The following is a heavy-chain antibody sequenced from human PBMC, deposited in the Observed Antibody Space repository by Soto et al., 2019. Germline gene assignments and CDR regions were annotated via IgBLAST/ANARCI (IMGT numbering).Heavy chain of an antibody. CDR3: ARDVTMVRGSSYYYGMDV. J-gene: IGHJ6*01. CDR2: ISAYNGNT. CDR1: GYTFTSYG. V-gene: IGHV1-18*01. Sequence: GASVKVSCKASGYTFTSYGISWVRQTPGQGLEWMGWISAYNGNTNYAQKLQGRVTMTTDTSTSTAYMELRSLRSDDTAVYYCARDVTMVRGSSYYYGMDVWGQGTTVTVSS. D-gene: IGHD3-10*01.